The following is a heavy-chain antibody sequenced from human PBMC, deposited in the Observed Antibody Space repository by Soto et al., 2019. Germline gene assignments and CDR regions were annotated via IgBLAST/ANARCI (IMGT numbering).Heavy chain of an antibody. CDR2: ISGSGGST. V-gene: IGHV3-23*01. Sequence: PGGSPRLSFAASGFTFSNDSMSWVRQAPGKGMECVACISGSGGSTYYADSVKGRFTISRDNSKNTMYLQMNSLRAEDAAVYYCAKDLAGSYADYFDYWGQGTLVTVSS. J-gene: IGHJ4*02. CDR1: GFTFSNDS. D-gene: IGHD2-15*01. CDR3: AKDLAGSYADYFDY.